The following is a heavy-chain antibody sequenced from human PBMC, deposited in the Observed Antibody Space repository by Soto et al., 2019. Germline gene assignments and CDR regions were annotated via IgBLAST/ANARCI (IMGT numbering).Heavy chain of an antibody. CDR2: IKQDGSEK. V-gene: IGHV3-7*01. CDR3: ARVSRRCSCPSE. Sequence: EVQLVESGGGLVQPGGSLRLSCAASRFTFSSYWMTWVRQAPGKGLEWVANIKQDGSEKYYVDSVKGRFTISRDNAKNSPYLQMNSLRAEDTAVYYCARVSRRCSCPSEWGQGTLVTVSS. CDR1: RFTFSSYW. J-gene: IGHJ4*02. D-gene: IGHD2-15*01.